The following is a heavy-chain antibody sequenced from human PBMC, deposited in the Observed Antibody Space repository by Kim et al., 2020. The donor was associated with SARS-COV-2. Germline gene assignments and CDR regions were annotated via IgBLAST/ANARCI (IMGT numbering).Heavy chain of an antibody. Sequence: SVKVSCKASGGTFSSYAISWVRQAPGQGLEWMGGIIPIFGTANYAQKFQGRVTITADESTSTAYMELSSLRSEDTAVYYCASSLGDYYGVFDYWGQGTLVTVSS. V-gene: IGHV1-69*13. D-gene: IGHD3-10*01. J-gene: IGHJ4*02. CDR2: IIPIFGTA. CDR1: GGTFSSYA. CDR3: ASSLGDYYGVFDY.